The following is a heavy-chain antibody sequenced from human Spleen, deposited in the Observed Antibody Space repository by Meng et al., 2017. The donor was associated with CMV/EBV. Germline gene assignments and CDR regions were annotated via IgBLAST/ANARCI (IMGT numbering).Heavy chain of an antibody. CDR3: ARDDSAYFDFRSGYSTPPDY. D-gene: IGHD3-3*01. CDR1: GFTFSNYG. CDR2: IRTDGTIQ. Sequence: GGSLRLSCAASGFTFSNYGMHWVRQAPGRGLEWVAFIRTDGTIQSYIDSVRGRFSISRDNSKNTLYLQMNSLRVEDTAVYYCARDDSAYFDFRSGYSTPPDYWGQGTLVTVSS. J-gene: IGHJ4*02. V-gene: IGHV3-30*02.